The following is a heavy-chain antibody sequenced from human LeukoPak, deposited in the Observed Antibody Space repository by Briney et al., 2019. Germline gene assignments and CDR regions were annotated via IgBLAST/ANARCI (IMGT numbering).Heavy chain of an antibody. CDR3: ARALWSGPVYFGMDV. J-gene: IGHJ6*02. D-gene: IGHD3-10*01. Sequence: PGGSLRLSCAASGFSFKSYALSWVRQAPGKGLEWVSSISSTSSYIYYADSMKGRFTISRDNAKNSLYLQMNSLRAEDTAVYYCARALWSGPVYFGMDVWGQGTTVTVSS. V-gene: IGHV3-21*01. CDR1: GFSFKSYA. CDR2: ISSTSSYI.